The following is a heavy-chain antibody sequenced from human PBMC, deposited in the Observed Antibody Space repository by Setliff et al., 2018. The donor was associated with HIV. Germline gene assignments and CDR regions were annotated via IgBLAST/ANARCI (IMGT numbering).Heavy chain of an antibody. D-gene: IGHD3-3*01. V-gene: IGHV4-59*01. CDR3: ARGSSALIMREFYDFWSATSCYKGLDF. CDR1: GGSINNYY. J-gene: IGHJ4*02. CDR2: IYYSGST. Sequence: SETLSLTCTVSGGSINNYYWSWIRQPPGKGLEWIGFIYYSGSTNYNPSLKSRVTISVDTSKNQFSLKLSSVTAADTAVYYCARGSSALIMREFYDFWSATSCYKGLDFWSQGTLVTVSS.